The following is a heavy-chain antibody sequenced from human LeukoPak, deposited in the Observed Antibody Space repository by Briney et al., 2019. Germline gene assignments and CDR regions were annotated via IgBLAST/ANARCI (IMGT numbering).Heavy chain of an antibody. CDR1: GFTVSSNY. CDR3: ARDFRFLDDY. V-gene: IGHV3-7*01. D-gene: IGHD3/OR15-3a*01. Sequence: GGSLRLSCAASGFTVSSNYMSWVRQAPGKGLEWVANIKQNGSEKYYADSVKGRFSISRDNAENSLYLEMNSLRAEGTALYYCARDFRFLDDYWGQGTLVTVSS. J-gene: IGHJ4*02. CDR2: IKQNGSEK.